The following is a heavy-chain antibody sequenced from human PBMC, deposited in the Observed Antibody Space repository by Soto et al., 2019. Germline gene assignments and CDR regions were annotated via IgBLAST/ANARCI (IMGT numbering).Heavy chain of an antibody. CDR2: INGGTGQT. CDR3: ARGKGMEENYYYYGMDI. D-gene: IGHD1-1*01. V-gene: IGHV1-3*01. Sequence: ASVKVSCKASGYTFTSYAMHWVRQAPGQSLEWMGWINGGTGQTRYSQRFQDRVTITRDTSAKTTYMDLTSLRSEDTAVYYCARGKGMEENYYYYGMDIWGQGTTVTVSS. J-gene: IGHJ6*02. CDR1: GYTFTSYA.